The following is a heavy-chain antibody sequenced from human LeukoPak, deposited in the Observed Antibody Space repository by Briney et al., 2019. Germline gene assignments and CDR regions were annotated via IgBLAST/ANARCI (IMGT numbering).Heavy chain of an antibody. J-gene: IGHJ5*02. V-gene: IGHV3-30*18. CDR1: GFTFSSYG. D-gene: IGHD3-22*01. CDR3: AKAGRLYDSSGHDWFDP. CDR2: ISYDGSNK. Sequence: GGSLRLSCAASGFTFSSYGMHWVRQAPGKGLEWVAVISYDGSNKYYADSVKGRFTISRDNSKNTLYLQMNSLRAEDTAVYYCAKAGRLYDSSGHDWFDPWGQGTLVTVSS.